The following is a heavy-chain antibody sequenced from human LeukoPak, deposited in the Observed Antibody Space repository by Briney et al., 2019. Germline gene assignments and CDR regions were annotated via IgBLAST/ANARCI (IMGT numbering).Heavy chain of an antibody. J-gene: IGHJ4*02. CDR1: GDSVSSNSAA. CDR3: ARVGALNYYGDYAKVDY. Sequence: SQTLSLTCAISGDSVSSNSAAWNWIRQSPSRGLEWLGRTYYRSKWYNDYAVSVKSRITINPDTSKNQFSLQLNSVTPEDTAVYYCARVGALNYYGDYAKVDYWGQGTLVTVSS. V-gene: IGHV6-1*01. D-gene: IGHD4-17*01. CDR2: TYYRSKWYN.